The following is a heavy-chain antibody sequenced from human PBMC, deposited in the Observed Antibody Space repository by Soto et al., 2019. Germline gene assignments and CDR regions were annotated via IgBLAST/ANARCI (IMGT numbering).Heavy chain of an antibody. CDR3: ARTDRGFYGLDV. CDR2: ISAAGDP. CDR1: GFTFRNYD. V-gene: IGHV3-13*05. Sequence: EVQLVESGGGLVQPGGSLRLSCEASGFTFRNYDMHWVRQGTGKGLEWVSGISAAGDPDYADSVEGRFTISRENAQNSFFLQMNGLRVGDTAVYYCARTDRGFYGLDVWGQGTTVIVSS. J-gene: IGHJ6*02.